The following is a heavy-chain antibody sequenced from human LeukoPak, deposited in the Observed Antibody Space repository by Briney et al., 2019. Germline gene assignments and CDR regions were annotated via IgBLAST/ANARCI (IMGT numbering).Heavy chain of an antibody. J-gene: IGHJ3*02. V-gene: IGHV4-39*07. CDR2: IYYSGST. CDR1: GGSISSSSYY. Sequence: QPSETLSLTCTVSGGSISSSSYYWGWIRQPPGEGLEWIGSIYYSGSTYYNPSLKSRVTISVDTSKNQFSLKLSSVTAADTAVYYCARTSNIWGQGTMVTVSS. CDR3: ARTSNI.